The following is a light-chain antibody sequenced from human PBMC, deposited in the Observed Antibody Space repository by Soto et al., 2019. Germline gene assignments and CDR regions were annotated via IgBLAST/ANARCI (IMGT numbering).Light chain of an antibody. Sequence: QSVLTQPPSASGTPGQRVTISCSGSSSNIGSNTVNWYQQLPGTAPKLLIYSNKQRPSGVPDRFSGSKSGTSVSLAISGLQSEDEADYYCAAWDARLNGVVFGGGTKLTVL. CDR3: AAWDARLNGVV. CDR2: SNK. CDR1: SSNIGSNT. J-gene: IGLJ3*02. V-gene: IGLV1-44*01.